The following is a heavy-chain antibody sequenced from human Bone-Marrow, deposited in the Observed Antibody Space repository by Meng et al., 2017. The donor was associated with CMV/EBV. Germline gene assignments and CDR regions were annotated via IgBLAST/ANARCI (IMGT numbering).Heavy chain of an antibody. CDR2: TYYRSKWYN. CDR1: VSSNSAA. CDR3: ARDLRGSGWYLDAFDI. Sequence: VSSNSAAWNWIRPSPSRGLEWLGRTYYRSKWYNDYAVSVKSRITINPDTSKNQFSLQLNSVTPEDTAVYYCARDLRGSGWYLDAFDIWGQGTMVTVSS. J-gene: IGHJ3*02. V-gene: IGHV6-1*01. D-gene: IGHD6-19*01.